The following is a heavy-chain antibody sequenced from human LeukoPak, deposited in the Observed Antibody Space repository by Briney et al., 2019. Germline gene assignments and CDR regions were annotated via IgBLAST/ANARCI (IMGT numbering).Heavy chain of an antibody. CDR3: ATFDGYPYYFDY. CDR2: SDPEDGET. D-gene: IGHD5-24*01. V-gene: IGHV1-24*01. J-gene: IGHJ4*02. Sequence: GASVKVSCKVSGYTLTELSMHWVRQAPGKGLEWMGGSDPEDGETIYAQKFQGRVTMTEDTSTDTAYMELSSLRSEDTAVYYCATFDGYPYYFDYWGQGTLVTVSS. CDR1: GYTLTELS.